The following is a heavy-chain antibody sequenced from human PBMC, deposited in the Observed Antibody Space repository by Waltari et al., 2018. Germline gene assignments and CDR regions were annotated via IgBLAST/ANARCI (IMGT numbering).Heavy chain of an antibody. CDR1: GFTFSTSA. D-gene: IGHD3-3*01. Sequence: ASGFTFSTSAMHWVRQAPGKRLEYVSAINSNWDATYYANSVKDRFTISRDNSKNTLYLQMGSLRAEDMAVYYCATWSGRGHDYWGQGTLVTVSS. CDR2: INSNWDAT. V-gene: IGHV3-64*01. CDR3: ATWSGRGHDY. J-gene: IGHJ4*02.